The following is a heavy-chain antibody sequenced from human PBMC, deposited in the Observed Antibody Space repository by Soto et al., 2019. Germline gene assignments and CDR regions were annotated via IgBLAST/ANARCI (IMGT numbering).Heavy chain of an antibody. CDR1: GYTFTSYD. Sequence: QVQLVQSGAEVKKPGASVKVSCKASGYTFTSYDINWVRQATGQGLEWMGWMNPNSGNTGYAQKFQGRVTMTRITSLTTAHMELSSLRSEDTDVYYCGRVVTSRGMDFWGQGNMVIVSS. CDR2: MNPNSGNT. CDR3: GRVVTSRGMDF. V-gene: IGHV1-8*01. J-gene: IGHJ6*02. D-gene: IGHD1-26*01.